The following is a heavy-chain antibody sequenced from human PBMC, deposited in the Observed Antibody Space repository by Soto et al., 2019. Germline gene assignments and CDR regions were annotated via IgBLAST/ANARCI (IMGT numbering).Heavy chain of an antibody. Sequence: QVQLQESGPGLVKPSETLSLTGTVSGGSISSYYWSWIRQPTGKGLGWIGYIYYSGRTNYNPSLKRRVTISGDSSKNQFSLKLSSVTAADTAVYYCASVPYSGSYAFDYWGQGSLVTVSS. J-gene: IGHJ4*02. CDR1: GGSISSYY. CDR3: ASVPYSGSYAFDY. D-gene: IGHD1-26*01. V-gene: IGHV4-59*01. CDR2: IYYSGRT.